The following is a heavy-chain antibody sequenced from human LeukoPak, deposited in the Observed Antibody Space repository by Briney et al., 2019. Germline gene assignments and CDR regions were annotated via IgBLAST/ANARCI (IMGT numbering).Heavy chain of an antibody. CDR1: GFTFSSYS. J-gene: IGHJ6*02. CDR3: ARDRDLLWFEDPFSTYYYYGMDV. V-gene: IGHV3-48*04. Sequence: GGSLRLSCAASGFTFSSYSMNWVRQAPGKGLEWVSYISSSSSTIYYADSVKGRFTISRDNAKNSLYLQMNSLRAEDTAVYYCARDRDLLWFEDPFSTYYYYGMDVWGQGTTVTVSS. D-gene: IGHD3-10*01. CDR2: ISSSSSTI.